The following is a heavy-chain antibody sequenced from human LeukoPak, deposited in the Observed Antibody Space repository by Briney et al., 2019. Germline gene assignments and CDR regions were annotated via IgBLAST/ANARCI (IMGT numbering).Heavy chain of an antibody. CDR2: VTSSGSAI. CDR3: ARGITVADLFDY. D-gene: IGHD6-19*01. Sequence: PGGSLRLSCAASGFTFSDCYMSWLRQAPGKGLEWVSSVTSSGSAIFYADSVKGRFTISRDNAKNSLNLQMNSLRAEDTALYYCARGITVADLFDYWGQGTLVTVSS. V-gene: IGHV3-11*01. J-gene: IGHJ4*02. CDR1: GFTFSDCY.